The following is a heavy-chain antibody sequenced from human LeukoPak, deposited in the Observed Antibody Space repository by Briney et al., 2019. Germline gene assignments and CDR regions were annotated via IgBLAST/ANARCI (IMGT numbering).Heavy chain of an antibody. Sequence: PGRSLRLSRAASGFTFDDYAMHWVRQAPGKGLEWVSAISGSGGSTYYADSVKGRFTISRDNSKNTLYLQMNSLRAEDTAVYYCAKLSGSYPEGLDYYGMDVWGQGTTVTVSS. V-gene: IGHV3-23*01. CDR3: AKLSGSYPEGLDYYGMDV. CDR2: ISGSGGST. D-gene: IGHD1-26*01. J-gene: IGHJ6*02. CDR1: GFTFDDYA.